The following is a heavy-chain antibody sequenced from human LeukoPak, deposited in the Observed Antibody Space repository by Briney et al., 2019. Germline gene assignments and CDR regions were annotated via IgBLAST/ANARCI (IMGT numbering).Heavy chain of an antibody. CDR2: INPSGGST. J-gene: IGHJ6*02. CDR1: GYTFTSYY. D-gene: IGHD6-13*01. CDR3: AVAGYTTYYYGMDV. Sequence: ASVKVTCKASGYTFTSYYMHWVRQAPGQGLERMGIINPSGGSTSYAQKFQGRVTMTRDTSTSTVYMELSSLRSEDTAVYYCAVAGYTTYYYGMDVWGQGTTVTVSS. V-gene: IGHV1-46*01.